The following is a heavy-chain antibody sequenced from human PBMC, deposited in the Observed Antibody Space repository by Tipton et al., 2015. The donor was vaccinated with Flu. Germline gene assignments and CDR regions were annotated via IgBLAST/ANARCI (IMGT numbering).Heavy chain of an antibody. V-gene: IGHV1-69*01. Sequence: QLVQSGAEVKKPGSSVKVSCKASGGTFSSYAISWVRQAPGQGLEWMGGIIPIFGTANYAQKFQGRVTITADESTSTAYMELSSLRSEDTAVYYCARGGYQLLSRDEYYYYYMDVWGKGTTVTVSS. CDR2: IIPIFGTA. J-gene: IGHJ6*03. D-gene: IGHD2-2*01. CDR1: GGTFSSYA. CDR3: ARGGYQLLSRDEYYYYYMDV.